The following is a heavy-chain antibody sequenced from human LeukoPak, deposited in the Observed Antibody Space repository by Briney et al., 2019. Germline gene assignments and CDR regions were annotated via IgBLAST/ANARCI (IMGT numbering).Heavy chain of an antibody. CDR1: GFTFSSYV. D-gene: IGHD6-13*01. CDR2: ISGSGGGT. J-gene: IGHJ4*02. Sequence: GGSLRLSCAASGFTFSSYVMSWVRQAPGKGLEWVSAISGSGGGTYYADSVKGRLTISRDYSKNTLYLQTNSLRAEDTAVYYCARRGAAGTYYFDYWGQGTLVTVSS. CDR3: ARRGAAGTYYFDY. V-gene: IGHV3-23*01.